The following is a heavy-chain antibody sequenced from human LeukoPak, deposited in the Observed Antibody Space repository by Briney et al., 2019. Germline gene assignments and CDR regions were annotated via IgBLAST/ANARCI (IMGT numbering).Heavy chain of an antibody. CDR3: ARFVTLVRGVNYWYFDL. CDR2: IYYSGST. CDR1: GGSISSSSYY. Sequence: SETLSLTCTVSGGSISSSSYYWGWIRQPPGKGLEWIGSIYYSGSTYYDPSLKSRVTISVDKSKNQFSLKLSSVTAADTAVYYCARFVTLVRGVNYWYFDLWGRGTLVTVSS. D-gene: IGHD3-10*01. J-gene: IGHJ2*01. V-gene: IGHV4-39*07.